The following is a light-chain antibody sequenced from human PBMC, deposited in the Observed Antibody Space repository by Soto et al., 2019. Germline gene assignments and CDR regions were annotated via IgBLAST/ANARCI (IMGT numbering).Light chain of an antibody. V-gene: IGLV2-8*01. CDR1: SSDVGGYKY. CDR2: EGS. Sequence: QSALTQPPSASGSPGQSVTISCTGTSSDVGGYKYVSWYQQYPGKAPKLMIYEGSNRPSGVPDRFSGSKSGNTASLTVSGLQAEDEADYYCSSYAGSNNFVFRTGTKLTVL. CDR3: SSYAGSNNFV. J-gene: IGLJ1*01.